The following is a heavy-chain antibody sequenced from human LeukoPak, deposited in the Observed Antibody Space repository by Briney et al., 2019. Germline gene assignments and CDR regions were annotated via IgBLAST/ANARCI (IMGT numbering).Heavy chain of an antibody. Sequence: PSETLSLTCAVYGGSFSGYYWSWIRQSPGKGLVWIGYMYYSGSTNYNPSLKSRVTMSVDMSKNQFSLKLSSVTAADTALYYCARHFTYYYDSSGYPRDAFDIWGQGTMVTVSS. D-gene: IGHD3-22*01. J-gene: IGHJ3*02. V-gene: IGHV4-59*08. CDR3: ARHFTYYYDSSGYPRDAFDI. CDR1: GGSFSGYY. CDR2: MYYSGST.